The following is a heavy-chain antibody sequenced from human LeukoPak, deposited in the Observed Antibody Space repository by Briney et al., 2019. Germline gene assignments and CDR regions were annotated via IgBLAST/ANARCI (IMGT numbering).Heavy chain of an antibody. CDR2: ISYDGSNK. CDR1: GFTFSSYG. CDR3: AKDLGDSSGPFDY. V-gene: IGHV3-30*18. J-gene: IGHJ4*02. Sequence: GGSLRLSCAASGFTFSSYGMHWVRQAPGKGLEWVAVISYDGSNKYYADSVKGRFTISRDNSKNTLYLQMNSLRAEDTAVYYCAKDLGDSSGPFDYWGRGTLVTVSS. D-gene: IGHD3-22*01.